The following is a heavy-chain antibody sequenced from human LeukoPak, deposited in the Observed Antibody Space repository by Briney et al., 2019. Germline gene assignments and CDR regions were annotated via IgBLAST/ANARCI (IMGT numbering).Heavy chain of an antibody. V-gene: IGHV1-69*01. CDR1: GGTFSSYA. CDR3: ARDLPGYSSGWSSYYYGMDV. CDR2: IIPIFGTA. J-gene: IGHJ6*02. D-gene: IGHD6-19*01. Sequence: ASVKVSCKASGGTFSSYAISWVRQAPGQGLEWMGGIIPIFGTANHAQKFQGRVTITADESTSTAYMELSSLRSEDTAVYYCARDLPGYSSGWSSYYYGMDVWGQGTAVTVSS.